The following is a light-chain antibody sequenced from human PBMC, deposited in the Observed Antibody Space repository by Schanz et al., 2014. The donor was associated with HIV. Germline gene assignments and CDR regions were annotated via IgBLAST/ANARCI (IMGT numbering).Light chain of an antibody. CDR3: QQTNSFPLT. Sequence: DIQMTQSPSTLSASVGDRVTITCRASQSIGNSLAWFQLKPGRAPKLLIYSASRLQTGVPSTFSGTGSGTEFTLTISSLQPDDFATYFCQQTNSFPLTFGGGTKVEIK. J-gene: IGKJ4*01. V-gene: IGKV1-5*03. CDR2: SAS. CDR1: QSIGNS.